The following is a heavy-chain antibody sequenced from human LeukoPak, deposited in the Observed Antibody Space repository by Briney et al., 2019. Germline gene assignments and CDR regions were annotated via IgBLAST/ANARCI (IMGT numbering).Heavy chain of an antibody. CDR3: ARDYVWGSSESDY. V-gene: IGHV3-7*01. J-gene: IGHJ4*02. CDR2: IKQDGSEK. D-gene: IGHD7-27*01. Sequence: GGSLRLSCAASGFTFSNYWMTWFRQTPGKGLEWVGNIKQDGSEKYYVDSVKGRFTISRDNAKNSLYLQMNSLRVEDTAIYYCARDYVWGSSESDYWGEGTLVTVSS. CDR1: GFTFSNYW.